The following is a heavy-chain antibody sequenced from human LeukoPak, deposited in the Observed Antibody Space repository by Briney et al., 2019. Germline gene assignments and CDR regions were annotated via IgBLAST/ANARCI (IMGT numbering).Heavy chain of an antibody. CDR3: ARVGDYALKD. J-gene: IGHJ4*02. D-gene: IGHD3-16*01. CDR1: GASISNYY. CDR2: FYNSGST. Sequence: PSETLSLTCSVSGASISNYYWSWIRQPAGKGLEFIGLFYNSGSTNCNPSLKSRVTLSVDTSKNQFSLKLTSVTAADTAVYYCARVGDYALKDWGQGTLVTVSS. V-gene: IGHV4-4*07.